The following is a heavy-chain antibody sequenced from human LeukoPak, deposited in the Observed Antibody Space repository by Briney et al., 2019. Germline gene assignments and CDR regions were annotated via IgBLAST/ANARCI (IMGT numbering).Heavy chain of an antibody. CDR1: GGSISSSSYY. CDR3: ARGYCTNAVCSLGPTQA. Sequence: SETLSLTCTVSGGSISSSSYYWGWIRQPPGKGLEWIGSIYYSGSTYYNPSLKSRVTISVDTSKNQFSLKLSSVTAADTAVYYCARGYCTNAVCSLGPTQAWGQGTLVTVSS. CDR2: IYYSGST. D-gene: IGHD2-8*01. J-gene: IGHJ4*02. V-gene: IGHV4-39*07.